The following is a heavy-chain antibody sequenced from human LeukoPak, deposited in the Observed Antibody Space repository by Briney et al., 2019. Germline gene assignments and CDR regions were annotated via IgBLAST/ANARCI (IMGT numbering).Heavy chain of an antibody. J-gene: IGHJ4*02. Sequence: PSETLSLTCTVSGGSISSYYWSWIRQPPGKGLEWIGYIYYSGSTNYNPSLKSRVTISVDTSKNQFSLKLSSVTAADTAVYYCAGGHYYDSSGYPLDYWGQGTLVTVSS. CDR2: IYYSGST. CDR3: AGGHYYDSSGYPLDY. V-gene: IGHV4-59*08. CDR1: GGSISSYY. D-gene: IGHD3-22*01.